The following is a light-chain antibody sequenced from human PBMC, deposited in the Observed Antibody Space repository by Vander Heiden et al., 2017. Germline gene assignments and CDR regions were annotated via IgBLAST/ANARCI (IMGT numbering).Light chain of an antibody. V-gene: IGLV1-47*01. CDR2: RNN. Sequence: QSVLTQPPSASGTPGQRATISCSGSSSNIGSNYVYWFQQLPGTAPKLLIDRNNQRPSGVPDRFSGSKSGTSASLDISGLRSEDEADYYCAAWDDSLSGYVFGAGTKVTVL. J-gene: IGLJ1*01. CDR3: AAWDDSLSGYV. CDR1: SSNIGSNY.